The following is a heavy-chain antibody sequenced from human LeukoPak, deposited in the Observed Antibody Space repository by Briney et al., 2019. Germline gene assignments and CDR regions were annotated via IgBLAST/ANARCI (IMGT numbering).Heavy chain of an antibody. CDR1: GYTFTGYY. CDR3: ARDHIVVVPAAKSYYYYGMDV. CDR2: INPNSGGT. Sequence: ASVKVSCKASGYTFTGYYMHWVRQAPGQGLEWMGWINPNSGGTNYAQKFQGRVTMTRDTSISTAYRELSRLRSDDTAVYYCARDHIVVVPAAKSYYYYGMDVWGQGTTVTVSS. V-gene: IGHV1-2*02. J-gene: IGHJ6*02. D-gene: IGHD2-2*01.